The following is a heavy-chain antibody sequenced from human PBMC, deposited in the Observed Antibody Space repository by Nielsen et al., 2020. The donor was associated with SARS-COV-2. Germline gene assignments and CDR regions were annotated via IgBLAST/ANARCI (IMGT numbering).Heavy chain of an antibody. V-gene: IGHV3-30*18. J-gene: IGHJ4*02. D-gene: IGHD3-22*01. Sequence: GGSLRLSCAASGFTFSSYGMHWVRQAPGKGLEWVAVISYDGSNKYYADSVKGRFTISRDNSKNTLYLQMNSLRAEDTAVYYCAKDRHYYDSSGYYYPLHLDYWGQGTLVTVSS. CDR3: AKDRHYYDSSGYYYPLHLDY. CDR2: ISYDGSNK. CDR1: GFTFSSYG.